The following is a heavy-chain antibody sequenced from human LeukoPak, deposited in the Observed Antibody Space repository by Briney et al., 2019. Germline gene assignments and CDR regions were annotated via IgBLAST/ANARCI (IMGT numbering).Heavy chain of an antibody. Sequence: SETLSLTCTVSGGSISSYYWSWIRQPPGKGLEWIGYIYYSGSTNYNPSLKSRVTISVDTSKNQFSLKLSSLTAADTAVYYCARHKPRYSRFDYWGQGTLVTVSS. J-gene: IGHJ4*02. CDR1: GGSISSYY. CDR3: ARHKPRYSRFDY. CDR2: IYYSGST. V-gene: IGHV4-59*08. D-gene: IGHD5-18*01.